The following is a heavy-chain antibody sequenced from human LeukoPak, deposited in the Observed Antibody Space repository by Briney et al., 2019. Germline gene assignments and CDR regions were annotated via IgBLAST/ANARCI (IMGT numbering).Heavy chain of an antibody. CDR2: ISWNSGSI. D-gene: IGHD6-13*01. Sequence: GGSLRLSCAASGFTFDDYAIHWVRQAPGKGLEWVSGISWNSGSIGYADSVKGRFTISRDNAKNSLYLQMNSLRAEDTAVYYCAKGVLHMDVWGKGTTVTVSS. J-gene: IGHJ6*03. CDR3: AKGVLHMDV. V-gene: IGHV3-9*01. CDR1: GFTFDDYA.